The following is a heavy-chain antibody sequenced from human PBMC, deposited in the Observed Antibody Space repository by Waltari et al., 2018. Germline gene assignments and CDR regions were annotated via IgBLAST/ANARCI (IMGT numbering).Heavy chain of an antibody. CDR2: IYYSGST. J-gene: IGHJ4*02. CDR1: GGSISSYY. CDR3: ARGLDTAMVSLGY. V-gene: IGHV4-59*01. D-gene: IGHD5-18*01. Sequence: QVQLQESGPGLVKPSETLSLTCTVSGGSISSYYWSWIRQPPGKGLEWIGYIYYSGSTNYNPSLKSRVTISVDTSKNQFSLKLSSVTAADTAVYYCARGLDTAMVSLGYWGQGT.